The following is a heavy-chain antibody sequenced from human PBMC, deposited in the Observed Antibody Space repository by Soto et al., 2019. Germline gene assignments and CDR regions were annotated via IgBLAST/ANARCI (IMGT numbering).Heavy chain of an antibody. J-gene: IGHJ4*02. V-gene: IGHV1-46*03. Sequence: QVQLVQSGAEVKKPGASVKVSCKASGYTFTSYYMHWVRQAPGQGLEWMGIINPSGGSTRYAQKYHGRVTMTRDTSTSTLYMALSSLRSEDAAVYYCARVSSWSCFDYWGQGTLVTVSS. CDR3: ARVSSWSCFDY. CDR2: INPSGGST. CDR1: GYTFTSYY. D-gene: IGHD6-13*01.